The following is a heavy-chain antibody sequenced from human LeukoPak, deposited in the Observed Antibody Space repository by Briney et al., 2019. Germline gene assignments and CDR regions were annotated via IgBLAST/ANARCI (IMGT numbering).Heavy chain of an antibody. J-gene: IGHJ4*02. V-gene: IGHV5-51*01. CDR3: ARSERGNWRYFSY. CDR1: GYSFSSYW. Sequence: GESLKISCKGSGYSFSSYWIGWVRQMPGKGLEWMGIIYPGDSDTRYRPSFQGQVTISADKSISTAYLQWSSLKASDTAMYYCARSERGNWRYFSYWGQGTLVTVSS. CDR2: IYPGDSDT. D-gene: IGHD1-20*01.